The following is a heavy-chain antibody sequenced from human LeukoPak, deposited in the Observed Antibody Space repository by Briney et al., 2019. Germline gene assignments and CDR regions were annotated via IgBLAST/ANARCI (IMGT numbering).Heavy chain of an antibody. CDR2: ISSGGST. D-gene: IGHD1-7*01. CDR3: ARDWGNWNYDY. J-gene: IGHJ4*02. V-gene: IGHV3-66*01. Sequence: GGSLRHFCAASGLTVSSNYMSWVRQAPGKGLEWVSLISSGGSTYYADSVRGRFTISRDNSKNTLYLQMNSLRAEDTAVYYCARDWGNWNYDYWGQGTLVTVSS. CDR1: GLTVSSNY.